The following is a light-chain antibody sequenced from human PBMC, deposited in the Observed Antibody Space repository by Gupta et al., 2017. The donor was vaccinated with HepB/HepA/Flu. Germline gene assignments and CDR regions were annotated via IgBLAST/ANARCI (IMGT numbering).Light chain of an antibody. CDR3: CSYADSSTFAQV. CDR1: SSDVGSYNL. J-gene: IGLJ1*01. CDR2: EVK. Sequence: QSALTQPASVSGSPGQSITISCTGTSSDVGSYNLVSWYQQHPGKAPNLMIFEVKKRPSGVSNRFACSKSGNTDSLTLPXRXAEDEAXDYCCSYADSSTFAQVFGTGTKLTVL. V-gene: IGLV2-23*02.